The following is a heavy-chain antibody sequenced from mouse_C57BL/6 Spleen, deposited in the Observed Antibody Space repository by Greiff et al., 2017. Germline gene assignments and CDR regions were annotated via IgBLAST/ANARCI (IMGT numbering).Heavy chain of an antibody. J-gene: IGHJ4*01. D-gene: IGHD1-1*01. CDR3: AREATVVEDYAMDD. V-gene: IGHV1-82*01. CDR1: GYAFSSSW. CDR2: IYPGDGDT. Sequence: VQLQESGPELVKPGASVKISCKASGYAFSSSWMNWVQQMPGKGLEWIGRIYPGDGDTNYNGKFKGKATLTADKSSSTAYMQLSSLTSEDSAVYFCAREATVVEDYAMDDWGQGTSVTVSS.